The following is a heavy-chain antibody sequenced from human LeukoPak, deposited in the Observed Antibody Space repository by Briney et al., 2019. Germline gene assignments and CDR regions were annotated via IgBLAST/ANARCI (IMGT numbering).Heavy chain of an antibody. D-gene: IGHD6-13*01. CDR1: GFTFSDYA. V-gene: IGHV3-23*01. J-gene: IGHJ4*02. CDR2: ISGSAGAS. Sequence: GGSLRLSCAASGFTFSDYAMNWVRQALGKGLEWVSAISGSAGASYYADSVKGRFTISRDNSKNTLYLQMNSLRAEDTAVYYCAKVGSSWPSSFDYWGQGTLVTVSS. CDR3: AKVGSSWPSSFDY.